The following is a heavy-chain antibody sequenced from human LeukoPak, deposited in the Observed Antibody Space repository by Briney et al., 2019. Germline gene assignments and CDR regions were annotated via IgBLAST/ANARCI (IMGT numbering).Heavy chain of an antibody. J-gene: IGHJ4*02. CDR3: AGADFEYRTVDY. Sequence: SETLSLTCTVSGGSISSYYWTWIRQPPGKGLEWIGYIYYSGSTNYNPSLKSRVSISVDTSKNQFSLKLSSVTAADTAVYYCAGADFEYRTVDYWGQGTLVTVSS. CDR1: GGSISSYY. D-gene: IGHD2-2*01. CDR2: IYYSGST. V-gene: IGHV4-59*01.